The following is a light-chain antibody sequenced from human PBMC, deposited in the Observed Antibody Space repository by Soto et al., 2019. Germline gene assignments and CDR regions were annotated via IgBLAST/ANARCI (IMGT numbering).Light chain of an antibody. CDR1: RDVGSD. Sequence: TQMTQSPLSLSASVGEKIIITCRASRDVGSDVSWYQQKPGQAPKLVIYAASNLYTGVPSRFSGRRSGTEFTLTIISLQPDDFASYYCLQDYGDSWTFGQGTKVEI. J-gene: IGKJ1*01. V-gene: IGKV1-6*01. CDR2: AAS. CDR3: LQDYGDSWT.